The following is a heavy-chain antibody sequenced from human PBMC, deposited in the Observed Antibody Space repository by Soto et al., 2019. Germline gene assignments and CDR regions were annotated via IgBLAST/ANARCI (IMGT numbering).Heavy chain of an antibody. V-gene: IGHV4-39*01. D-gene: IGHD6-19*01. Sequence: QLQLQESGPGLVKPSETLSLSCTVSGGSISSSFYWGWIRQPPGKGLEWIGSIYGTGNTYYNPSLKGRVTISADTSKNQFFLNLMSVTAADTAVYYCRSSSRYSTEAWGQWATVTVSS. CDR1: GGSISSSFY. CDR2: IYGTGNT. J-gene: IGHJ6*02. CDR3: RSSSRYSTEA.